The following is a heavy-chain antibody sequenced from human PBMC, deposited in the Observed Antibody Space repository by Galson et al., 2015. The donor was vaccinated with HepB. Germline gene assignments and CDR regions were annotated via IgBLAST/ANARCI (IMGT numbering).Heavy chain of an antibody. CDR3: VKDREGSGWYSYFDY. CDR2: ISSNGGST. CDR1: GFTFSSYA. D-gene: IGHD6-19*01. J-gene: IGHJ4*02. Sequence: LRLSCAASGFTFSSYAMHWVRQAPGKGLEYVSAISSNGGSTYYADSVKGRFTISRDNSKNTLYLQMSSLRAEDTAVYYCVKDREGSGWYSYFDYWGQGTLVTVSS. V-gene: IGHV3-64D*06.